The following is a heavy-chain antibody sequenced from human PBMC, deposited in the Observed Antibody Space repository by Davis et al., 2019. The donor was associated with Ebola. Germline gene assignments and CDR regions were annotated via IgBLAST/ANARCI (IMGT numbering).Heavy chain of an antibody. Sequence: GGSLRLSCSASGFTFSDYDMNWIRQAPGKGLEWVSYISSSGSTIYYADSVKGRFTISRDNAKNSLYLQMNSLRAEDTAVYYCARVEYSNYGAYFDYWGQGTLVTVSS. CDR1: GFTFSDYD. CDR2: ISSSGSTI. D-gene: IGHD4-11*01. J-gene: IGHJ4*02. V-gene: IGHV3-11*01. CDR3: ARVEYSNYGAYFDY.